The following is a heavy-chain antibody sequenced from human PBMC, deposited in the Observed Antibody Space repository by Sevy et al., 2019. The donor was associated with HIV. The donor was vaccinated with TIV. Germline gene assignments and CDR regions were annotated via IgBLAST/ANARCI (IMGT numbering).Heavy chain of an antibody. J-gene: IGHJ4*02. V-gene: IGHV3-23*01. CDR3: SKDGGAPIVVVTAIPGYADY. CDR2: ISGSGGST. D-gene: IGHD2-21*02. Sequence: GGSLRLSCAASGFTFSSYSMSWVRQAPGKGLEWVSAISGSGGSTYYANSVKGRFTISRDNSKNTLYLQMNSLTAEDTAVYYCSKDGGAPIVVVTAIPGYADYWGQGTLVTVSS. CDR1: GFTFSSYS.